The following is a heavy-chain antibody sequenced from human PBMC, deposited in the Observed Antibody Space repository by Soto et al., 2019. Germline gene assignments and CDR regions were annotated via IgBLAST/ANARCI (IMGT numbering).Heavy chain of an antibody. Sequence: HRGRSLALSCSASGFPFISYAMHWVRQAPGKGLEWVAVISYEGSNKYYADSGKGRFTISRDNSKNTRYLQIKSLRAEDTVVYYCAKDRYSSSLYSFAYGGGGTLVTVS. CDR2: ISYEGSNK. J-gene: IGHJ4*02. D-gene: IGHD6-13*01. CDR1: GFPFISYA. CDR3: AKDRYSSSLYSFAY. V-gene: IGHV3-30-3*01.